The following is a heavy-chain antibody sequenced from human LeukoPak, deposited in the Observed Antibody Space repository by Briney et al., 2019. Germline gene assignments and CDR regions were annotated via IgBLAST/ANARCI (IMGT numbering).Heavy chain of an antibody. Sequence: GGSLRLSCAASGFTFSNYGMHWVRQAPGKGLEWVSGISGSGDYTYYADSVKGRFTISRDNAKNSLYLQMNSLRAEDTAVYYCATLEVVTATHSLDYWGQGTLVTVSS. CDR1: GFTFSNYG. CDR2: ISGSGDYT. V-gene: IGHV3-21*04. CDR3: ATLEVVTATHSLDY. D-gene: IGHD2-21*02. J-gene: IGHJ4*02.